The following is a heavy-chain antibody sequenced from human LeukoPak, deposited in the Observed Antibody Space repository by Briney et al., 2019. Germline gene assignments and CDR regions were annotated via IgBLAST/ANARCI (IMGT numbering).Heavy chain of an antibody. D-gene: IGHD6-19*01. V-gene: IGHV3-23*01. CDR1: GFTFSNYA. CDR3: TGGGWSTDAFDI. Sequence: GGSLRLSCAASGFTFSNYAMSWVRQAPGKGLEWVSGISGSGGSTNYADSVKGQFTISRDNSKNTLFLQMNTLRAEDTAVYYCTGGGWSTDAFDIWGQGTMVTVSS. J-gene: IGHJ3*02. CDR2: ISGSGGST.